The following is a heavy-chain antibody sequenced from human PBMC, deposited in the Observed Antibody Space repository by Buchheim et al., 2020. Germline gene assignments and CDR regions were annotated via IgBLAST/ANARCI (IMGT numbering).Heavy chain of an antibody. CDR1: GFTFSSYG. V-gene: IGHV3-30*18. D-gene: IGHD6-6*01. CDR3: AKGGGSSSGGYYYYGMDV. J-gene: IGHJ6*02. CDR2: ISYDGSNK. Sequence: QVQLVESGGGVVQPGRSLRLSCAASGFTFSSYGMHWVRQAPGKGLEWVAVISYDGSNKYYADSVKGRFTISRDNSKNTLYLQMNSLRAEDTAVYYCAKGGGSSSGGYYYYGMDVWGQGTT.